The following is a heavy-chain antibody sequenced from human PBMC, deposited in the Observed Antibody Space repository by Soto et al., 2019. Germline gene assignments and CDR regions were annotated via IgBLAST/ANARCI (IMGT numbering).Heavy chain of an antibody. CDR3: ARGGPYYDILTGYFASPSALGMDV. J-gene: IGHJ6*02. CDR2: IWYDGSNK. Sequence: PGGSLRLSGAASGFTFSRYGMHWVRQAPGKGLEWVAVIWYDGSNKYYADSVKGRFTISRDNSKNTLYLQMNSLRAEDTAVYYCARGGPYYDILTGYFASPSALGMDVWGQGTTVTVSS. V-gene: IGHV3-33*01. CDR1: GFTFSRYG. D-gene: IGHD3-9*01.